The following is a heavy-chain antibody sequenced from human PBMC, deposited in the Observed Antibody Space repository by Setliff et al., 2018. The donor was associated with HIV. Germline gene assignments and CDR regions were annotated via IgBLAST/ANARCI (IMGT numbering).Heavy chain of an antibody. J-gene: IGHJ6*02. Sequence: PSETLSLTCTVSGGSIRSSSYYWGWIRQPPGKGLEWIGSIYTSGLTNYNPSLKSRVTISVDTSKNQVSLKLSSVTASDTAVYYCARARYIVIRGDAGMDVWGPGTTVTVS. CDR2: IYTSGLT. D-gene: IGHD3-10*01. CDR3: ARARYIVIRGDAGMDV. V-gene: IGHV4-39*07. CDR1: GGSIRSSSYY.